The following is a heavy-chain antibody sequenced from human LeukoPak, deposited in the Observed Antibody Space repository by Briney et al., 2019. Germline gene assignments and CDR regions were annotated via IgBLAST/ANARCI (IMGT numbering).Heavy chain of an antibody. CDR3: AREAGLLWFGELFDYYYGMDV. J-gene: IGHJ6*04. V-gene: IGHV6-1*01. D-gene: IGHD3-10*01. CDR2: TYYRSKGYN. Sequence: SQTLSLTCAISGDSGSSNSAAWNWIRQSPSRGLEWLGRTYYRSKGYNDYAVSVKSRITINPDTSKNQFSLQLNSVTPEDTAVYYCAREAGLLWFGELFDYYYGMDVWGKGTTVTVSS. CDR1: GDSGSSNSAA.